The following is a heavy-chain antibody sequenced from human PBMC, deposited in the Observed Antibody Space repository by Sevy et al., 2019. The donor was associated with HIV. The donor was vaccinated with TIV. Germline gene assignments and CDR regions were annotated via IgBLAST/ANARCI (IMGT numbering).Heavy chain of an antibody. CDR3: ARDGQAVLRFWEWFFDY. V-gene: IGHV3-30-3*01. CDR2: ISYDGSNK. D-gene: IGHD3-3*01. CDR1: GFTFSSYA. J-gene: IGHJ4*02. Sequence: GGSLRLSCAASGFTFSSYAMHWVRQAPGKGLEWVAVISYDGSNKYYADSVKGRFTISRDNSKNTLYLQMHSLRAEDTAVYDCARDGQAVLRFWEWFFDYWGQGTLVTVSS.